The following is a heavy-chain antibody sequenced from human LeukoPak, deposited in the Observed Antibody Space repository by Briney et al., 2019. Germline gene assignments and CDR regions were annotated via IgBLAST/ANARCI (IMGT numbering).Heavy chain of an antibody. J-gene: IGHJ4*02. Sequence: GGSLRLSCAASGFTFSNYAIHWVRQAPGKGLEYVSAISDNGRQTFYANSVKGRFTISRDNSKNTLYLQMGSLRAEDMAVYYCARDGSGSPDYWGQGTLVTVSS. D-gene: IGHD3-10*01. CDR3: ARDGSGSPDY. CDR2: ISDNGRQT. CDR1: GFTFSNYA. V-gene: IGHV3-64*01.